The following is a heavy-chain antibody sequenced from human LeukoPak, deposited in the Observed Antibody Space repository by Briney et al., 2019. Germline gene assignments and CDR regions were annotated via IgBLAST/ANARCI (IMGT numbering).Heavy chain of an antibody. Sequence: ASVKVSCKASGYTFTSYGISWVRQAPGQGLEWMGWLSAYDGNTNYAQKLQGRVTMTTDTSTSTAYMELRSLRSDDTAVYYCARDYYDSSGFLGNDYWGQGTLVTVSS. CDR3: ARDYYDSSGFLGNDY. V-gene: IGHV1-18*01. J-gene: IGHJ4*02. CDR1: GYTFTSYG. CDR2: LSAYDGNT. D-gene: IGHD3-22*01.